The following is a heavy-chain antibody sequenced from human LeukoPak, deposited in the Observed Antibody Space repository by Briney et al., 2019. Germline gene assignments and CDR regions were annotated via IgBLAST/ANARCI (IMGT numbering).Heavy chain of an antibody. Sequence: GTSLRLSCLASGFTFNRHGLHWVRQAPGKGLEWVTVISFDGSKKYYADSVKGRVTISRDDSKNTIYLEMNSLRAEDTAVYYCAKDLVLFDPWGQGTLVTVSS. CDR1: GFTFNRHG. CDR2: ISFDGSKK. CDR3: AKDLVLFDP. J-gene: IGHJ5*02. V-gene: IGHV3-30*18.